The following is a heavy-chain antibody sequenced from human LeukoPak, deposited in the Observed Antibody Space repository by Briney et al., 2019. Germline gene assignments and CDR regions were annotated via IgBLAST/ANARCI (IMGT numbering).Heavy chain of an antibody. V-gene: IGHV3-74*01. D-gene: IGHD3-3*01. CDR1: GFTFSSYW. J-gene: IGHJ3*02. CDR3: ARGPFLPYDFWSGYYAPADAFDI. Sequence: HPGESLRLSCAASGFTFSSYWMHWVRQAPGKGLVWVSRINSDGSSTSYADSVKGRFTISRDNAKNTLYLQMNSLRAEDTAVYYCARGPFLPYDFWSGYYAPADAFDIWGQGTMVTVSS. CDR2: INSDGSST.